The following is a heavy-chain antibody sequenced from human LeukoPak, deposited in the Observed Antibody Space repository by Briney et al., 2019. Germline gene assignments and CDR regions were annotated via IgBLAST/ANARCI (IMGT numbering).Heavy chain of an antibody. CDR2: ISFSGGGT. Sequence: PGGSLRLSCAASGFTFSTYAMSWVRQAPGKGLEWVSAISFSGGGTYHADSVQGRFTISRDISKNTLYLQINSLRAEDTAVYYCAKDRLAATSVPYYFDYWGQGTLVTVSS. V-gene: IGHV3-23*01. CDR1: GFTFSTYA. CDR3: AKDRLAATSVPYYFDY. D-gene: IGHD2-15*01. J-gene: IGHJ4*02.